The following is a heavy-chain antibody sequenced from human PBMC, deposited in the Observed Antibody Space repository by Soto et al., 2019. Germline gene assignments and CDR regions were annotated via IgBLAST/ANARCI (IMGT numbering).Heavy chain of an antibody. Sequence: GESLKTSCKGSGYSFTGYWIGWVRQMPGKGLEWMGIIYPGDSDTRYSPSFQGQVTISADKSISTAYLQWSSLKASDTAMYYCARQYDFWSGYYGARGYYYYMDVWGKGTTVTVSS. CDR2: IYPGDSDT. CDR3: ARQYDFWSGYYGARGYYYYMDV. CDR1: GYSFTGYW. J-gene: IGHJ6*03. D-gene: IGHD3-3*01. V-gene: IGHV5-51*01.